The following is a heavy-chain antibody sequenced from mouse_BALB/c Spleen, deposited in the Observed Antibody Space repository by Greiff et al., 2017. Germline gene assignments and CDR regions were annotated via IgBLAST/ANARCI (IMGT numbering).Heavy chain of an antibody. CDR2: ISSGGSYT. J-gene: IGHJ2*01. Sequence: EVKVVESGGDLVKPGGSLKLSCAASGFTFSSYGMSWVRQTPDKRLEWVATISSGGSYTYYPDSVKGRFTISRDNAKNTLYLQMSSLKSEDTAMYYCARQYGNYPYYFDYWGQGTTLTVSS. CDR3: ARQYGNYPYYFDY. V-gene: IGHV5-6*01. D-gene: IGHD2-1*01. CDR1: GFTFSSYG.